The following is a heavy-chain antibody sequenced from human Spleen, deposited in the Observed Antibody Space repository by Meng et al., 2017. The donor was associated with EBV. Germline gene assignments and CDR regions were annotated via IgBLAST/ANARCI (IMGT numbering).Heavy chain of an antibody. V-gene: IGHV7-4-1*02. Sequence: QVQWLQSGSELAKPGASVKVSCEASGYTITDYSMNWVRQATGQGLEWMGWINTNTGNPTYAQGFTGRFVFSLDPSVSTAYLEISGLRAEDTAFYYCTRRGRPVGFSDFAYWGQGTLVTVSS. CDR3: TRRGRPVGFSDFAY. CDR2: INTNTGNP. CDR1: GYTITDYS. J-gene: IGHJ4*02. D-gene: IGHD2-2*01.